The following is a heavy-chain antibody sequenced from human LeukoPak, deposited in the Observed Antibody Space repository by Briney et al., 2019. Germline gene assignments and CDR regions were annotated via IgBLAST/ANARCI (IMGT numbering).Heavy chain of an antibody. D-gene: IGHD3-22*01. CDR1: GFTFSSYA. Sequence: GGSLRLSCAASGFTFSSYAMHWVRQAPGKGLEGVAVISYDGSNKYYADSVKGRFTISRDNSKNTLYLQMNSLRAEDTAVYYCARVNDSSGYYLGFFDYWGQGTLVTVSS. J-gene: IGHJ4*02. V-gene: IGHV3-30*01. CDR2: ISYDGSNK. CDR3: ARVNDSSGYYLGFFDY.